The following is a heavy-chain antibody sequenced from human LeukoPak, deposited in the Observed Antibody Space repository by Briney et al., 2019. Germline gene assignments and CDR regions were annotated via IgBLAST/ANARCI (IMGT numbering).Heavy chain of an antibody. D-gene: IGHD4-17*01. CDR1: GGSFSGYY. CDR2: INHSGST. V-gene: IGHV4-34*01. J-gene: IGHJ4*02. Sequence: SETLSLTCAVYGGSFSGYYWSWIRQPLGKGLEWIGEINHSGSTNYNPSLKSRVTISVDTSKNQFSLKLSSVAAADTAVYYCARGNYGESDYWGQGTLVTVSS. CDR3: ARGNYGESDY.